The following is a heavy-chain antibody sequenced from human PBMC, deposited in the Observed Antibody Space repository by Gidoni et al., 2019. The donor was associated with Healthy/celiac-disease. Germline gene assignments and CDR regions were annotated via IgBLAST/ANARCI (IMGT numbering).Heavy chain of an antibody. J-gene: IGHJ4*02. CDR2: SP. V-gene: IGHV4-39*01. Sequence: SPYYNPSLKRRVTISVDTSKNQFSLKLSSVTAADTAVYYCARSTGWLQGFDYWGQGTLVTVSS. D-gene: IGHD4-17*01. CDR3: ARSTGWLQGFDY.